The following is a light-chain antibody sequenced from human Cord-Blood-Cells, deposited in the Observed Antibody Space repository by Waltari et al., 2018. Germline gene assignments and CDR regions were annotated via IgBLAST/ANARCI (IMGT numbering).Light chain of an antibody. Sequence: DIVMTQSPDYLAVSLGERATINCKSSQSVLYSSNNKNYLAWYQQKPGQPPKLLIYWASTRESGVPDRFSGGGSWTDFTLTISSLQAEDVAVYYCQQYYSTPFTFGPVTKVDIK. CDR2: WAS. J-gene: IGKJ3*01. CDR3: QQYYSTPFT. CDR1: QSVLYSSNNKNY. V-gene: IGKV4-1*01.